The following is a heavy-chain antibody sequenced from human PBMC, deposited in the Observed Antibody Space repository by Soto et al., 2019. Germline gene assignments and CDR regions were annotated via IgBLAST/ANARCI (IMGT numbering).Heavy chain of an antibody. Sequence: SVKVSCKASGGTFSSNAISWVRQAPGQGLEWMGGIIPIFGTANYAQKFQGRVTITADESTSTAYMELSSLRSEDTAVYYCARHPGGRGYYYGMAVWGQGTTVTVSS. CDR1: GGTFSSNA. J-gene: IGHJ6*02. D-gene: IGHD2-15*01. V-gene: IGHV1-69*13. CDR2: IIPIFGTA. CDR3: ARHPGGRGYYYGMAV.